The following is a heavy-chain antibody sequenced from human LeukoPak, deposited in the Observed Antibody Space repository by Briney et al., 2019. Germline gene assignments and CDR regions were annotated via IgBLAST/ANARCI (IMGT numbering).Heavy chain of an antibody. CDR3: ARRRVAATLLGPFDI. J-gene: IGHJ3*02. CDR2: IYPGDSDT. D-gene: IGHD2-15*01. CDR1: GYSFTTYW. V-gene: IGHV5-51*01. Sequence: GESLKISCKGSGYSFTTYWIGWVRQMPGKGLEWMGIIYPGDSDTRYSPSFQGQVTISADKSISTAFPQWSSLKASDTAMYYCARRRVAATLLGPFDIWGQGTMVTVSS.